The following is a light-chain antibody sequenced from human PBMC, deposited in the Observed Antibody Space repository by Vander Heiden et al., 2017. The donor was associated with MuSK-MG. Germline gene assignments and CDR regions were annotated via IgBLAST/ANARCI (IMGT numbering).Light chain of an antibody. Sequence: IQMTQFPSSLSASVGDRVTITCRASQSIASYLNWYQHKPGKAPKLLIYAASSLQSGVPSKFSGSGSGTDFTLTISNLQPEDSATYFCQQSDNTPLTFGRGTKVEI. CDR1: QSIASY. J-gene: IGKJ4*01. CDR3: QQSDNTPLT. CDR2: AAS. V-gene: IGKV1-39*01.